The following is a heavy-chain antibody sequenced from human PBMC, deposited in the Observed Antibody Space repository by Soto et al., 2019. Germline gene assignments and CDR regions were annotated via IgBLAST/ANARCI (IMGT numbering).Heavy chain of an antibody. CDR3: ARGDYYDTSGPFSDAFDI. Sequence: EVQLVESGGGLVQPGGSVRLSCVASGFTFSRYWMSWVRQAPGKGLEWVANIKPDGSEKFFVGSVKGRFTMSRDNAKNSLYLQMNSLRAEDTAVYYCARGDYYDTSGPFSDAFDIWGQGTMVTVSS. CDR1: GFTFSRYW. CDR2: IKPDGSEK. D-gene: IGHD3-22*01. J-gene: IGHJ3*02. V-gene: IGHV3-7*04.